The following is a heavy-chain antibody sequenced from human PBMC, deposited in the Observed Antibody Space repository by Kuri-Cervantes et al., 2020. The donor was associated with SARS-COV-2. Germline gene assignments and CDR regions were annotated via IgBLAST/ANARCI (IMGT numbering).Heavy chain of an antibody. CDR3: AKDTYSSSWPQYFQH. CDR2: ISGSGDST. V-gene: IGHV3-23*01. J-gene: IGHJ1*01. CDR1: GFTFSSYA. D-gene: IGHD6-13*01. Sequence: GESLKISCAASGFTFSSYAMSWVRQAPGKGLEWVSGISGSGDSTYYADSVKGRLTIFRDNSKNTLYLQMNSLRAEDTALYYCAKDTYSSSWPQYFQHWGQGTLVTVSS.